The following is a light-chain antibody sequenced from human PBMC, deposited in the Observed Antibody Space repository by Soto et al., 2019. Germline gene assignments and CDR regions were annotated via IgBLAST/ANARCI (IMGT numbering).Light chain of an antibody. CDR2: KTS. V-gene: IGKV1-5*03. J-gene: IGKJ4*01. CDR1: QSIDSW. Sequence: DIQRTQSPSSLSASVGDRVIITCRASQSIDSWLAWYQQKPGKAPKLLIYKTSNLESGVPSRFSGSGSGTEFSLTISSLKTDDFATYDCQQYKSFSLTFGGGTKVDIK. CDR3: QQYKSFSLT.